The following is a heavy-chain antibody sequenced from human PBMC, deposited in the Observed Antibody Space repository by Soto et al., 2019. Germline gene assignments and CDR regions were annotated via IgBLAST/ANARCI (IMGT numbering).Heavy chain of an antibody. J-gene: IGHJ6*03. D-gene: IGHD6-13*01. V-gene: IGHV4-59*12. CDR2: IYYSGST. Sequence: QVQLQESGPGLVKPSETLSLTCTVSGGSISNYYWSWIRQPPGKGLEWIAYIYYSGSTNYNPSLKSRVTISIDTSKSQFSLSLSSVTAADTAVYYCARDVAAAGTYMDVWGKGTTVTVSS. CDR3: ARDVAAAGTYMDV. CDR1: GGSISNYY.